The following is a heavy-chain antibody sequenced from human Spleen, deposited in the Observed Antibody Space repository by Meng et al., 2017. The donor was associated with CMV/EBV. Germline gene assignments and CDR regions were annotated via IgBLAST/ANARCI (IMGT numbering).Heavy chain of an antibody. Sequence: SETLSLTCTVSGGSISGYYWSWIRQPPGKGLEWIGEINHSGSTNYNPSLKSRVTISVDTSKNQFSLKLSSVTAADTAVYYCARAGGYCSSTSCYARGWYYYYGMDVWGQGTTVTVSS. CDR1: GGSISGYY. V-gene: IGHV4-34*01. CDR2: INHSGST. CDR3: ARAGGYCSSTSCYARGWYYYYGMDV. J-gene: IGHJ6*02. D-gene: IGHD2-2*01.